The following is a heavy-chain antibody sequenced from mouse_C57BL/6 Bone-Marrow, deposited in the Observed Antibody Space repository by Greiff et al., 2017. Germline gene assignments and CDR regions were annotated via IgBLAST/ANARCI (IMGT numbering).Heavy chain of an antibody. D-gene: IGHD1-1*01. CDR3: ARGLIIITTVVPY. J-gene: IGHJ2*01. CDR1: GYTFTSYW. V-gene: IGHV1-53*01. CDR2: INPSNGGT. Sequence: QVQLQQSGTELVKPWASVKLSCKASGYTFTSYWMHWVKQRPGQGLEWIGNINPSNGGTNYNEKFKSKATLTVVKSSSTAYMQLSSLTSEDSAVYYCARGLIIITTVVPYWGQGTTLTVSS.